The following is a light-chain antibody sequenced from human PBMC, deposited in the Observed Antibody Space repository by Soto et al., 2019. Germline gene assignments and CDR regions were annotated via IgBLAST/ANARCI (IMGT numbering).Light chain of an antibody. V-gene: IGKV3-20*01. CDR2: GAS. CDR3: QQYACSPRT. Sequence: EIVLTQSPGTLSLSPGERATLSCRASQSVTSNYLAWYQQKPGQAPRLLIYGASNRATGIPDRFSGSGSGKDFTLTISRLEPEDFAVYYCQQYACSPRTFGQGTKVEIK. CDR1: QSVTSNY. J-gene: IGKJ1*01.